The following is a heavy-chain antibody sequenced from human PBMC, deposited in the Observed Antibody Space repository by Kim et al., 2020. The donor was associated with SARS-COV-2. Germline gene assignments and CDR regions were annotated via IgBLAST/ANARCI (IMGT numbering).Heavy chain of an antibody. CDR3: VRSQSGWYDKFDP. V-gene: IGHV5-51*01. D-gene: IGHD6-19*01. J-gene: IGHJ5*02. Sequence: RYSPSFQGQVTISADKSINTAYLQWSSLKASDTAIYYCVRSQSGWYDKFDPWGQGTLVTVSS.